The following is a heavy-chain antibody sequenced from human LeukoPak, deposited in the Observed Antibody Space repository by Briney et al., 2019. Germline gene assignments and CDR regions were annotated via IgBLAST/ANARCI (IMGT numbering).Heavy chain of an antibody. J-gene: IGHJ4*02. CDR1: GFTFSSYS. CDR3: TVTPSY. Sequence: PGGSLRLSCAASGFTFSSYSMNWVRQAPGKGQEWVSYISSSSSTISYADSVKGRFTISRDNAKNSLYLQMNSLRAEDTAVYYCTVTPSYWGQGTLVTVSS. D-gene: IGHD2-21*02. CDR2: ISSSSSTI. V-gene: IGHV3-48*01.